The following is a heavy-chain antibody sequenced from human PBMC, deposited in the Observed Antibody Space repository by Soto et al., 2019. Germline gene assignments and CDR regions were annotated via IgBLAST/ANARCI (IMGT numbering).Heavy chain of an antibody. D-gene: IGHD2-21*02. CDR3: AMDPGGDEYYFDY. J-gene: IGHJ4*02. CDR1: GGSISSSTYY. Sequence: QLQLQESGPGLVKPSETLSLTCTVSGGSISSSTYYWGWIRQPPGKGLEWIGSIYYSGTTYYNPSLKSRVTISVDTSKNQFSLKLSSVTAAETAVYYCAMDPGGDEYYFDYWGQGTLVTVSS. V-gene: IGHV4-39*01. CDR2: IYYSGTT.